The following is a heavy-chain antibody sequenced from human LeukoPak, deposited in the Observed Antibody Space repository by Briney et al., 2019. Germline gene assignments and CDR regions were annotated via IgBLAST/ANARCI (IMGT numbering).Heavy chain of an antibody. CDR2: IKPSGGST. CDR3: ARDDYGDYDY. Sequence: ASVRVSYRASGYTFTIYYMHWVRHAPGQGREWMGIIKPSGGSTSYAQKFQGRVTMTRVMSTSTAYMELRSLRSDDTAVYYCARDDYGDYDYWGEGTLVTASS. J-gene: IGHJ4*02. V-gene: IGHV1-46*01. CDR1: GYTFTIYY. D-gene: IGHD4-17*01.